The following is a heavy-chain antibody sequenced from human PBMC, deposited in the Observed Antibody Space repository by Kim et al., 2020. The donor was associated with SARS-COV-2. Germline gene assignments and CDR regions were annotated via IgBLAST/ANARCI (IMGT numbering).Heavy chain of an antibody. D-gene: IGHD3-9*01. V-gene: IGHV4-34*01. CDR1: GGSFSGYY. CDR2: INHSGST. CDR3: ARIRYFDWVKEDY. Sequence: SETLSLTCAVYGGSFSGYYWSWIRQPPGKGLEWIGEINHSGSTNYNPSLKSRVTISVDTSKNQFSLKLSSVTAADTAVYYCARIRYFDWVKEDYWGQGTL. J-gene: IGHJ4*02.